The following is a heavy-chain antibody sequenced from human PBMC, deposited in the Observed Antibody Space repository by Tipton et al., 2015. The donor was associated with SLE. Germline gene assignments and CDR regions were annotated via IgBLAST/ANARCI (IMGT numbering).Heavy chain of an antibody. D-gene: IGHD3-3*01. CDR2: ISWDSGRI. V-gene: IGHV3-9*01. CDR1: GFTFDDYA. CDR3: AKDPHVNGYYYFQY. J-gene: IGHJ1*01. Sequence: SLRLSCVASGFTFDDYAMHWVRQAPGKGLEWVSGISWDSGRIYYADSVKGRFTISRDNAKNSLYLQMNSLRAEDTALYYCAKDPHVNGYYYFQYWGQGTLVTVPS.